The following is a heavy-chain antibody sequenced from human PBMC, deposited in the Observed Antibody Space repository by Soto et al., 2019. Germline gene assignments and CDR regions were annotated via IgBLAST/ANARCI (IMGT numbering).Heavy chain of an antibody. D-gene: IGHD6-25*01. J-gene: IGHJ3*01. V-gene: IGHV3-33*01. CDR3: AREGPISGTGAFDV. CDR1: GFTFNNHG. Sequence: GGSLRLSCVASGFTFNNHGMHWVRQAPGKGLEWVAVIWSDGNNKFYADSVRGRFTISRDTSKNTLDLQMNSLTVEDTAVYYCAREGPISGTGAFDVWGQGTKVTVSS. CDR2: IWSDGNNK.